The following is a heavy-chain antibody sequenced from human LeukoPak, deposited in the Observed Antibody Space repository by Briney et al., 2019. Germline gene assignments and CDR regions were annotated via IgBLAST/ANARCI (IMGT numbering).Heavy chain of an antibody. CDR3: ARDQARMITVAFGV. J-gene: IGHJ3*01. Sequence: GGSLRLSCAASGFTFSSYGMHWVRRAPGKGLEWVAVIWYDGSNKYYADSVKGRFTISRDNSKNTLYLQMNSLRAEDTAVYYCARDQARMITVAFGVWGQGTMVTVSS. D-gene: IGHD3-16*01. V-gene: IGHV3-33*01. CDR1: GFTFSSYG. CDR2: IWYDGSNK.